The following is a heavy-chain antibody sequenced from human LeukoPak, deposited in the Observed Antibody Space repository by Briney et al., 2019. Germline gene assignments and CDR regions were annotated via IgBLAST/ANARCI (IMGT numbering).Heavy chain of an antibody. CDR2: ISYDGSNK. J-gene: IGHJ6*02. CDR3: ARERVAAYYGMDV. Sequence: GRSLRLSCAASGFTFSSYAMHWVRQAPGKELEWVTCISYDGSNKYYADSVKGRFTISRDNSKNTLFLQMNSLRAEDTAVYYCARERVAAYYGMDVWGQGTTVTVSS. V-gene: IGHV3-30-3*01. D-gene: IGHD2-15*01. CDR1: GFTFSSYA.